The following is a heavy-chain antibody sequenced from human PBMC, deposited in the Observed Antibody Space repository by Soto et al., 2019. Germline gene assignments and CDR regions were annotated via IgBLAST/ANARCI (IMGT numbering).Heavy chain of an antibody. V-gene: IGHV3-21*01. CDR2: IGGSGVYI. CDR1: GFPLSSIV. Sequence: QLVESGGGLVKPGGPLGLSCEASGFPLSSIVLNWARQAPGKGLEWVSSIGGSGVYIYYADSVKGRFTISRDNAKNSLYLQMNSLRAEDTAVYYCATEKVVPAAITGNPYYYGMDVWGHGTTVTVSS. D-gene: IGHD2-2*02. J-gene: IGHJ6*02. CDR3: ATEKVVPAAITGNPYYYGMDV.